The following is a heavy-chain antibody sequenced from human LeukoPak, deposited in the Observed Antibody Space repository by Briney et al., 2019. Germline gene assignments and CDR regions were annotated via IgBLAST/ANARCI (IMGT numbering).Heavy chain of an antibody. V-gene: IGHV1-8*01. J-gene: IGHJ4*02. CDR2: MNPNSGNT. CDR3: ARGTYSYGSYYFDY. Sequence: ASVKVSCKASGYTFTSYDINWVRQATGQGLEWMGWMNPNSGNTGYAQKFRGRVTMTRNTSISTAYMELSSLRSEDTAVYYCARGTYSYGSYYFDYWGQGTLVTVSS. D-gene: IGHD5-18*01. CDR1: GYTFTSYD.